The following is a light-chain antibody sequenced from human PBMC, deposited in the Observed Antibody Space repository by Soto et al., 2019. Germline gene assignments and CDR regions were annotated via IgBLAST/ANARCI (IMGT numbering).Light chain of an antibody. V-gene: IGKV1-39*01. CDR1: QSISRN. CDR3: QQSYTTASIT. Sequence: DIQMTQSPSSLSASVGDRVTITCRASQSISRNLNWYQHKPGKAPKLLIYAASSLQNGVPSRFSGGGSGTEFTLCISSRQPEDFGTYYCQQSYTTASITFGQGTRLEIK. J-gene: IGKJ5*01. CDR2: AAS.